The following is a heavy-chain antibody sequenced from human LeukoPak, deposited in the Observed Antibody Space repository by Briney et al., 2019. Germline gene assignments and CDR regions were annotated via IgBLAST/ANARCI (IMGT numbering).Heavy chain of an antibody. V-gene: IGHV4-59*01. CDR3: TRGAGWLIDY. CDR1: GGSISDYY. D-gene: IGHD3-16*01. J-gene: IGHJ4*02. Sequence: SETLSLTCTVSGGSISDYYRGWIRQPPGKGLEWIGYFYNSGSSTYNPSLKSRVTITVDTSKEQFSLKVNSVTAADTAVYYCTRGAGWLIDYWGQGILVTVSS. CDR2: FYNSGSS.